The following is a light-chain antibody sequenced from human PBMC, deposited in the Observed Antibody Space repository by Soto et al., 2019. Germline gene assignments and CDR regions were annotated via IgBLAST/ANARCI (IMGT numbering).Light chain of an antibody. CDR1: SSNIGAGYD. V-gene: IGLV1-40*01. J-gene: IGLJ1*01. Sequence: QSVLTQPPSVPGAPGQSVTSSCTGSSSNIGAGYDVHWYQQRPGTAPKLLIFGNINRPSGVPDRFSGSKSGTSASLAITGLQAEDEGDYYCQSYDSTLSARYVFGTGTKVTVL. CDR3: QSYDSTLSARYV. CDR2: GNI.